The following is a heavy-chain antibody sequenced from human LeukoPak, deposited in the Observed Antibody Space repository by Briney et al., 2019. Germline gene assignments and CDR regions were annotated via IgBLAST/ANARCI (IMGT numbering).Heavy chain of an antibody. J-gene: IGHJ3*02. CDR1: GFTFSSYA. Sequence: GGSLRLSCAASGFTFSSYAMSWVRQAPGKGLEWVSSISSSSSYIYYADSVKGRFTISRDNAKNSLYLQMNSLRAEDTAVYYCARDQLELRAFDIWGQGTMVTVSS. V-gene: IGHV3-21*01. D-gene: IGHD1-7*01. CDR2: ISSSSSYI. CDR3: ARDQLELRAFDI.